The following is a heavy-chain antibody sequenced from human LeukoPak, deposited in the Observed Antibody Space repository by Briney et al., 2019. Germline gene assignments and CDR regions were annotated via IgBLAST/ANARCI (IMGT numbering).Heavy chain of an antibody. Sequence: SETLSLTCTVSGGSISSYYWSWIRQPPGKGLEWIGYIYYSGSTNYNPSLKSRVTISVDTSKNLFSLKLSSVTAADTAVYYCAREVVEYSSSRFWFDPWGQGTLVTVSS. V-gene: IGHV4-59*01. CDR2: IYYSGST. CDR3: AREVVEYSSSRFWFDP. J-gene: IGHJ5*02. D-gene: IGHD6-6*01. CDR1: GGSISSYY.